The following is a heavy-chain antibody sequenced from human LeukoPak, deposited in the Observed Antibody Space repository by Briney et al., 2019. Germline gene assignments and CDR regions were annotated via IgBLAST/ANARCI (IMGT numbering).Heavy chain of an antibody. V-gene: IGHV3-48*03. Sequence: PGESLRLSCAASGFTFSSYEMNWVRQAPGKGLEWVSYISSSGSTIYYADSVKGRFTISRDNAKNSLYLQMNSLRAEDTAVYYCARDYPRITFGGVIVHYFDYWGQGTLVTVSS. D-gene: IGHD3-16*02. CDR1: GFTFSSYE. CDR2: ISSSGSTI. CDR3: ARDYPRITFGGVIVHYFDY. J-gene: IGHJ4*02.